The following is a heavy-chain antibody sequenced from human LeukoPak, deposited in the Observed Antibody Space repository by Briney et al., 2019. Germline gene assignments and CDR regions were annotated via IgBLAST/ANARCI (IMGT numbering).Heavy chain of an antibody. CDR1: GGSFSGYY. Sequence: SETLSLTCAVYGGSFSGYYWSWIRQPPGKGLEWIGEINHSGSTNYNPSLKSRVTISVDTSKNQFSLKLSSVTAADTAVYYCARDRHSSGGYVIDYWGQGTLVTVSS. J-gene: IGHJ4*02. CDR3: ARDRHSSGGYVIDY. V-gene: IGHV4-34*01. CDR2: INHSGST. D-gene: IGHD6-19*01.